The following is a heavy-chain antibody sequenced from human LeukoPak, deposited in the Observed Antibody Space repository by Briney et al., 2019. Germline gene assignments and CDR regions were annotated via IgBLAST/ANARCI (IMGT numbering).Heavy chain of an antibody. D-gene: IGHD1-7*01. CDR3: ARGITGTNRALYYYYYYMDV. Sequence: GASVKVSCKASGYTFTSYGISWVRQAPGQGLEWMGWISAYNGNTNYAQKFQGRVTMTRDTSISTAYMELSRLRSDDTAVYYCARGITGTNRALYYYYYYMDVWGKGTTVTVSS. V-gene: IGHV1-18*01. J-gene: IGHJ6*03. CDR2: ISAYNGNT. CDR1: GYTFTSYG.